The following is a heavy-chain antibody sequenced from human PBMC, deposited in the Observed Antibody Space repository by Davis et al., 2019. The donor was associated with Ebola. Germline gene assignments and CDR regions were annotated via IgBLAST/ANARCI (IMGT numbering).Heavy chain of an antibody. CDR3: ARGYGVGRDFDY. D-gene: IGHD3-10*01. CDR1: GASTSRYY. Sequence: MPSETLSLTCTVSGASTSRYYWSWIRQPPGKGLEWIWYIYYSGSTNYNPSLKSRVTISVDTSKNQFSLKLSSVTAADTAIYYCARGYGVGRDFDYWGQGTLVTVSS. CDR2: IYYSGST. J-gene: IGHJ4*02. V-gene: IGHV4-59*12.